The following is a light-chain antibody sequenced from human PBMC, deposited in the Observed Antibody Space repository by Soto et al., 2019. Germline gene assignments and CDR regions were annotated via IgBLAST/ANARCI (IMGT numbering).Light chain of an antibody. CDR2: DVS. J-gene: IGLJ1*01. CDR3: NSYTGRSARYV. Sequence: QSVLTQPASVSGSPGQSITISCTGTNSDVGTYNYVSWYQQHPGKAPKLMIYDVSIRPSGVSDRFSGSKSGNTASLTISGLRAEDEADYYCNSYTGRSARYVFGKGTKVTVL. V-gene: IGLV2-14*03. CDR1: NSDVGTYNY.